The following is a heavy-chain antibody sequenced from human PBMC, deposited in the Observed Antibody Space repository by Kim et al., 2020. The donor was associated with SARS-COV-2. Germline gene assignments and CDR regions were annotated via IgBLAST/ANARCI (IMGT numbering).Heavy chain of an antibody. J-gene: IGHJ4*02. Sequence: GGSLRLSCAASGFTFSNNWMHWVRQAPGKGLVWVARIKSDASNPSYADFVEGRFTISRDNADNTVNLQMNSLRAEDGAVYYCARGGQVTTISSLDYWGQGSLVTVSS. CDR2: IKSDASNP. V-gene: IGHV3-74*01. CDR3: ARGGQVTTISSLDY. D-gene: IGHD4-4*01. CDR1: GFTFSNNW.